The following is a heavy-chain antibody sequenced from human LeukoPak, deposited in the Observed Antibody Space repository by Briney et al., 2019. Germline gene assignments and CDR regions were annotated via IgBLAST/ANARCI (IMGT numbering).Heavy chain of an antibody. V-gene: IGHV1-8*01. CDR3: ARGFGGRFLEWLLRDYYYYGMDV. CDR1: GYTFTSYD. J-gene: IGHJ6*02. CDR2: MNPKSGNR. Sequence: ASVKVSCKDSGYTFTSYDINWVRQATGQGLEWMGWMNPKSGNRGDAQKFQGRVTMTRNTSISTAYMELSSLRSEDTAVYYCARGFGGRFLEWLLRDYYYYGMDVGGQGTTVTVSS. D-gene: IGHD3-3*01.